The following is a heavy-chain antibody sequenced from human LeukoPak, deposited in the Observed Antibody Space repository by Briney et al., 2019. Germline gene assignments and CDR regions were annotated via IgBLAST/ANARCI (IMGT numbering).Heavy chain of an antibody. Sequence: GGSLRLSCATSGFTFDDYAMHWVRQAPGKGLEWVSGISWNSGSIGYADSVKGRFTISRDNAKNSLYLQMNSLRAEDTALYYCAKSVQWLKHFDYGAKETLVTVS. CDR2: ISWNSGSI. CDR3: AKSVQWLKHFDY. CDR1: GFTFDDYA. D-gene: IGHD6-19*01. J-gene: IGHJ4*02. V-gene: IGHV3-9*01.